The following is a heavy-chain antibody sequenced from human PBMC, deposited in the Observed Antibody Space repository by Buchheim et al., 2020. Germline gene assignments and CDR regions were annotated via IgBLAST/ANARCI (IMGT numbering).Heavy chain of an antibody. D-gene: IGHD2-15*01. CDR3: AFPHYCSGGSCSTGDYFDY. CDR2: FIGSGGST. J-gene: IGHJ4*02. CDR1: GFTFSSYA. Sequence: EVQLLESGGGLVQPGGSLRLSCAASGFTFSSYAMSWVRQAPGKGLEWVSAFIGSGGSTYYADSVKGRFTISRDNSKNTLYLQMNSLRAEDTAVYYCAFPHYCSGGSCSTGDYFDYWGQGTL. V-gene: IGHV3-23*01.